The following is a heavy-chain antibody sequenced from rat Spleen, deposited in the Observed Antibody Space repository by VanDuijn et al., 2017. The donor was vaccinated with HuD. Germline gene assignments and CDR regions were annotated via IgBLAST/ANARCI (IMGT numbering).Heavy chain of an antibody. Sequence: EVQLVESGGGLVQPGRSLKLSCVASGFTFNNYWMTWIRQAPGKGLEWVASITNTGGSTYYPDSVKGRFTISRDNAKSTLYLQMNSLRSEDTATYYCTRENYGGYSGYYFDYWGQGVMVTVSS. D-gene: IGHD1-11*01. V-gene: IGHV5-31*01. CDR3: TRENYGGYSGYYFDY. J-gene: IGHJ2*01. CDR2: ITNTGGST. CDR1: GFTFNNYW.